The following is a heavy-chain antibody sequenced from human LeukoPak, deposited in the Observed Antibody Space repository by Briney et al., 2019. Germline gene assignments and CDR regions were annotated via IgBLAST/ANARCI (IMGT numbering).Heavy chain of an antibody. CDR1: GFTFSTYE. J-gene: IGHJ4*02. CDR3: AREGNYYFDY. V-gene: IGHV3-48*03. CDR2: ISGSGTTI. Sequence: PGGSLTLSCAASGFTFSTYEMHWVRQAPGKGLEWVSYISGSGTTIYYTDSVKGRFTISRDNAKNSLILQMNGLRAEDTAVYYCAREGNYYFDYWGQGTLVTVSS. D-gene: IGHD1-7*01.